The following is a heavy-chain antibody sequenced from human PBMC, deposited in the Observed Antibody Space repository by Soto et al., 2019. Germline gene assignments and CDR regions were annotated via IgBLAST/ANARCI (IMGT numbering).Heavy chain of an antibody. D-gene: IGHD2-2*01. CDR2: INHSGST. CDR3: ARGRVELPGSRYWFDP. CDR1: GGSFSGYY. V-gene: IGHV4-34*01. Sequence: QVQLQQWGAGLLKPSETLSLTCAVYGGSFSGYYWSWIRQPPGKGLEWIGEINHSGSTNYNPSLKRRVTISVETSKNQFSLKLSSVTAADTAVYYCARGRVELPGSRYWFDPWGQGTLVTVSS. J-gene: IGHJ5*02.